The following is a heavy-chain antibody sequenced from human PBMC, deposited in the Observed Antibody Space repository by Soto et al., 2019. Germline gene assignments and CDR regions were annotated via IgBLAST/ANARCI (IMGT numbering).Heavy chain of an antibody. CDR1: GFTFSSYA. V-gene: IGHV3-30-3*01. CDR2: ISYDGSNK. CDR3: ARGLLSDAFDI. J-gene: IGHJ3*02. D-gene: IGHD2-21*02. Sequence: SLRLSCAASGFTFSSYAMHWVRQAPGKGLEWVAVISYDGSNKYYADSVKGRFTISRDNSKNTLYLQMNSLRAEDTAVYYCARGLLSDAFDIWGQGTMVTVSS.